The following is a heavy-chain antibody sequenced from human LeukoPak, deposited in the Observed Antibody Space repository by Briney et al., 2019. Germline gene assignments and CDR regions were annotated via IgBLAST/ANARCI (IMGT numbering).Heavy chain of an antibody. J-gene: IGHJ5*02. CDR3: ASRDGYHVGWFDP. V-gene: IGHV1-69*06. CDR2: IIPIFGTA. CDR1: GGSFSSYA. D-gene: IGHD5-24*01. Sequence: SVKVSCKASGGSFSSYAISWVRQAPGQGLEWMGGIIPIFGTANYAQKFQGRVTITADKSTSTAYMELSSLRSEDTAVYYCASRDGYHVGWFDPWGQGPLSPSPQ.